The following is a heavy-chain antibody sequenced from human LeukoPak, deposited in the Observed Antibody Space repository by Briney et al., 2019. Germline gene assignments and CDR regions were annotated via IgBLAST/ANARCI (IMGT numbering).Heavy chain of an antibody. J-gene: IGHJ1*01. CDR2: ISYDGSNK. Sequence: PGGSLRLSCAASGFTFSSYGMHWVRQAPGKGLEWVAVISYDGSNKYYADSVRGRFTISRDNSKNTLYLQMNSLRAEDTAVYYCAKGFQHWGQGTLVTVSS. V-gene: IGHV3-30*18. CDR3: AKGFQH. CDR1: GFTFSSYG.